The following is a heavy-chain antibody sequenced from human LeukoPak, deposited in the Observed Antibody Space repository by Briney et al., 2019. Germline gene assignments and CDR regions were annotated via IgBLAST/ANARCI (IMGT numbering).Heavy chain of an antibody. CDR2: IYPGDSDT. CDR3: ARLDCIGGTCYGDY. CDR1: GYSFTRYW. J-gene: IGHJ4*02. Sequence: GASLKISCKGSGYSFTRYWIGWVRPMPGKGLEWMVIIYPGDSDTRYSPSFQGQVTISADKSISTAYLQWSSLKSSDTAMYYSARLDCIGGTCYGDYWGQGTLVTVSS. V-gene: IGHV5-51*01. D-gene: IGHD2-15*01.